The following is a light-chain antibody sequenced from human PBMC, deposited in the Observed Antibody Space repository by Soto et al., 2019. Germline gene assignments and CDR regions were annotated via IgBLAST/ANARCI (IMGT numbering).Light chain of an antibody. CDR1: QSVSSN. CDR2: GAS. J-gene: IGKJ1*01. V-gene: IGKV3-15*01. Sequence: EIVMTHSPATLSVSPCERATLSFRASQSVSSNLAWYLQKPGQAPRLLIYGASTRATGIPARFSGSGSGTEFTLTISSLQSEDFAVYYCQQYNNWPRTFGQGTKVDIK. CDR3: QQYNNWPRT.